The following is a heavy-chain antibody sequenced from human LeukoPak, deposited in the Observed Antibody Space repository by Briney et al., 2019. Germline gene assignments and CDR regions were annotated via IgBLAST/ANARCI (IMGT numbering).Heavy chain of an antibody. CDR1: GYTFTGYY. V-gene: IGHV1-2*02. D-gene: IGHD3-3*01. CDR3: ARAATIFGVVIMQWFDP. J-gene: IGHJ5*02. CDR2: INPNSGGT. Sequence: GASVKVSCKASGYTFTGYYMHWVRQAPGQGLEWMGWINPNSGGTNYAQKFQGGVTMTRDTSISTAYMELSRLRSDDTAVYYCARAATIFGVVIMQWFDPWGQGTLVTVSS.